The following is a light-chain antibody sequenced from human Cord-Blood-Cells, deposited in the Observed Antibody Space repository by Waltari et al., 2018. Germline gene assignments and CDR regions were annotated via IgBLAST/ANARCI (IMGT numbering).Light chain of an antibody. CDR1: SSDAGSYTL. Sequence: QYPLTQPASVSGSPGQSITISCTGTSSDAGSYTLVSWYQQHPGKAPKLMSYEVSRRPSGVSNRFSGSKSGNTASLTISGLQAEDEADYYCCSYAGSSTYVFGTGTKVTVL. CDR3: CSYAGSSTYV. J-gene: IGLJ1*01. V-gene: IGLV2-23*02. CDR2: EVS.